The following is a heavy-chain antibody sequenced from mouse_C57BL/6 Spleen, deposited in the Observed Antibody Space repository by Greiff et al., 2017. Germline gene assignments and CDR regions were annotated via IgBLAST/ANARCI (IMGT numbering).Heavy chain of an antibody. CDR1: GYTFTSYW. V-gene: IGHV1-72*01. D-gene: IGHD4-1*01. J-gene: IGHJ1*03. Sequence: QVHVKQPGAELVKPGASVKLSCKASGYTFTSYWMHWVKQRPGRGLEWIGRIDPNSGGTKYNEKFKSKATLTVDKPSSTAYMQLSSLTSEDSAVYYCARRDWDWYFDVWGTGTTVTVSS. CDR3: ARRDWDWYFDV. CDR2: IDPNSGGT.